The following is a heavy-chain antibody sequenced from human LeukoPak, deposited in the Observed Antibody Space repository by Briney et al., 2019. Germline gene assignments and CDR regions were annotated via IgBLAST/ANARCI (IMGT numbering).Heavy chain of an antibody. CDR1: GYTFTTYG. V-gene: IGHV1-18*01. CDR2: INGYNGNT. CDR3: ARSLTIREGDAFDI. J-gene: IGHJ3*02. Sequence: ASVKVSCKTSGYTFTTYGILWVRQAPGQGLEWMGWINGYNGNTNFARKLQGRVTMTTDTSTSTAYMELRSLRSDDTAVYYCARSLTIREGDAFDIWGQGTMVTVSS. D-gene: IGHD3-10*01.